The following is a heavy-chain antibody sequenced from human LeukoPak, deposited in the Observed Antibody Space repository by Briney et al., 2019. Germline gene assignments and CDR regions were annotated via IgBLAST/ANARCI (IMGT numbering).Heavy chain of an antibody. CDR1: GGSISSYY. CDR3: ARETWLLDAFDI. V-gene: IGHV4-59*01. D-gene: IGHD5-18*01. CDR2: IYYSGST. J-gene: IGHJ3*02. Sequence: SETLSLTCTVSGGSISSYYWSWLRQPPGKGLEWIGYIYYSGSTNYNPSLKSRVTISVDTSKNQFSLKLSSVPATDTAVYYCARETWLLDAFDIWGQGTMVTVSS.